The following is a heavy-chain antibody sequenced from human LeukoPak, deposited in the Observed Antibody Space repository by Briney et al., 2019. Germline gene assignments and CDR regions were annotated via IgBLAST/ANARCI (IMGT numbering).Heavy chain of an antibody. V-gene: IGHV3-21*01. CDR3: ARTSYSSSWGGAFDI. D-gene: IGHD6-13*01. CDR1: ACTFRTYW. CDR2: ISSSSSYI. Sequence: PGGCLRLSCAASACTFRTYWMNWVRQAPGKGLEWVSSISSSSSYIYYADSVKGRFTISRDNAKNSLYLQMNSLRAEDTAVYYCARTSYSSSWGGAFDIWGQGTMVTVPS. J-gene: IGHJ3*02.